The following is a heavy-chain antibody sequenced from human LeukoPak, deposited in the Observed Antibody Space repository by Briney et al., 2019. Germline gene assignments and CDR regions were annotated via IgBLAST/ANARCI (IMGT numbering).Heavy chain of an antibody. CDR2: ITCSDEAT. CDR3: AKGPQLYSGYHPDY. D-gene: IGHD5-12*01. V-gene: IGHV3-23*01. Sequence: HPGGSLRLSCAASGFTFCSAAMIWLPHAPGQGLEWGLTITCSDEATYYADSVKGRFTISREFYRNTVGLQMNSLRTEDTAIYYSAKGPQLYSGYHPDYWGQGTLVTVSS. CDR1: GFTFCSAA. J-gene: IGHJ4*02.